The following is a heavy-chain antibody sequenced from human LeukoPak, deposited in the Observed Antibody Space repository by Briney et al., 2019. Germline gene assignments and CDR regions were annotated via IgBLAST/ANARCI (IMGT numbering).Heavy chain of an antibody. Sequence: GSLRLSCAASGFTVSSNYMSWVRQPPGKGLEWIGEINHSGSTNYNPSLKSRVTISVDKSKNQFSLKLSSVTAADTAVYYCARGEAAADYNWFDPWGQGTLVTVSS. CDR3: ARGEAAADYNWFDP. J-gene: IGHJ5*02. CDR2: INHSGST. V-gene: IGHV4-34*01. D-gene: IGHD6-13*01. CDR1: GFTVSSNY.